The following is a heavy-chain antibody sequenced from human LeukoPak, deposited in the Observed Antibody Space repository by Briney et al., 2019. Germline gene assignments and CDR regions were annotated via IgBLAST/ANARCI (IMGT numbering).Heavy chain of an antibody. J-gene: IGHJ2*01. CDR1: GGSISSSSYY. Sequence: SSETLSLTCTVSGGSISSSSYYWGWIRQPPGKGLEWIGSIYYSGSTYYNPSLKSRVTISVDTSKNQFSLKLSSVTAADTAVYYCARQKIGGWYFDLWGRGTLVTVSS. CDR2: IYYSGST. D-gene: IGHD4-23*01. CDR3: ARQKIGGWYFDL. V-gene: IGHV4-39*01.